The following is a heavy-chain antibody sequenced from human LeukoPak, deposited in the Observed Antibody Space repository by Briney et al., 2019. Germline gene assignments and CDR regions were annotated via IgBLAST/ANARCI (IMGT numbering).Heavy chain of an antibody. J-gene: IGHJ4*02. D-gene: IGHD3-9*01. CDR3: ARHGYDVLTVIEY. Sequence: SETLSLTCAVYGGSFSGYYWSWIRQPPGKGLEWIGEINHSGSTNYNPSLKSRVTISVDTSKNQFSLRLSSVTAADTALYYCARHGYDVLTVIEYWGQGTLVTVSS. CDR1: GGSFSGYY. V-gene: IGHV4-34*01. CDR2: INHSGST.